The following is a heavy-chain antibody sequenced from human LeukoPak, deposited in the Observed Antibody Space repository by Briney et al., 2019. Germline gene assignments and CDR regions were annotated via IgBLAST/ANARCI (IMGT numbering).Heavy chain of an antibody. V-gene: IGHV4-34*01. CDR3: ATRYYGSGSWGIYGMDV. Sequence: PSETLSLTCAVYGGSFSGYYWSWIRQPPGKGLEWIGEINHSGSTNYSPSLKSRVTISVDTSKNQFSLKLSSVTAADTAVYYCATRYYGSGSWGIYGMDVWGKGTTVTVSS. CDR1: GGSFSGYY. J-gene: IGHJ6*04. D-gene: IGHD3-10*01. CDR2: INHSGST.